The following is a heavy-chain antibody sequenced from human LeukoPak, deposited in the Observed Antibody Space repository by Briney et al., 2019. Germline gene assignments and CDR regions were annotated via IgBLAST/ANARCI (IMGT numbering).Heavy chain of an antibody. CDR1: GFTFSSYS. CDR3: AKEGRSPSYYGSSDWFDP. J-gene: IGHJ5*02. CDR2: ISTSSSTI. V-gene: IGHV3-48*04. Sequence: GGSLRLSCVASGFTFSSYSMSWVRQAPGKGLEWVSYISTSSSTIYYADSVKGRFTISRDNAKNSLYLQMNSLRAEDTAVYYCAKEGRSPSYYGSSDWFDPWGQGTLVTVSS. D-gene: IGHD3-22*01.